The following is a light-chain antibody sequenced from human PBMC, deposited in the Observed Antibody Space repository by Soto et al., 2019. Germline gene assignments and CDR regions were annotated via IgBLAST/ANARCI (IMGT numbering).Light chain of an antibody. CDR2: YVD. J-gene: IGLJ1*01. Sequence: QSVLTQPASVSGSPGQSITISCTGTSRDVGAYDYVSWYLQYPDKAPQLLIYYVDHRPSGVSSRFSGSKSGNTASLTISGLQAEDEGDYYCCSYADGSIYFFGTGTRSPS. CDR1: SRDVGAYDY. V-gene: IGLV2-14*03. CDR3: CSYADGSIYF.